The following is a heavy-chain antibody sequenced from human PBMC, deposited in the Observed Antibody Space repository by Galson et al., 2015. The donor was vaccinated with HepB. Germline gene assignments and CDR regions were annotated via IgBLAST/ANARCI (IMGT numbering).Heavy chain of an antibody. CDR2: IQYDESSK. V-gene: IGHV3-30*02. D-gene: IGHD4-23*01. Sequence: SLRLSCAASGFTFSRYGMHSVRQAPGKGLEWVSFIQYDESSKTYADSVKGRFTISRDNSKNTLFLQMNSLRAEDTALYYCAKDVSGNSGAWGQGTLVTVSS. CDR3: AKDVSGNSGA. CDR1: GFTFSRYG. J-gene: IGHJ5*02.